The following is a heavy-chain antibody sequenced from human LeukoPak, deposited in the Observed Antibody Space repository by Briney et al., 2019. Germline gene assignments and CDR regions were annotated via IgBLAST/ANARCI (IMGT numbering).Heavy chain of an antibody. CDR3: ARIYGDYPLGY. Sequence: GGSLRLSCAASGFTFSSYAMRWVRQAPGKGLEWVSAISGSGGSTYYADSVKGRFTISRDNSKNTLYLQMNSLRAEDTAVYYCARIYGDYPLGYWGQGTLVTVSS. D-gene: IGHD4-17*01. CDR2: ISGSGGST. J-gene: IGHJ4*02. CDR1: GFTFSSYA. V-gene: IGHV3-23*01.